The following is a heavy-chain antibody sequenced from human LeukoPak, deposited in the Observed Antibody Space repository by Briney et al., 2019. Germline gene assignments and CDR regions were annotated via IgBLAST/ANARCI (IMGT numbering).Heavy chain of an antibody. CDR3: ARVGYSGYGGTSPPDY. Sequence: GRSPRLSCAASGFTFSSYAMHWVRQAPGKGLEWVAVISYDGSNKYYADSVKGRFTISRDNSKNTLYLQMNSLRAEDTAVYYCARVGYSGYGGTSPPDYWGQGTLVTVSS. D-gene: IGHD5-12*01. V-gene: IGHV3-30*04. CDR2: ISYDGSNK. CDR1: GFTFSSYA. J-gene: IGHJ4*02.